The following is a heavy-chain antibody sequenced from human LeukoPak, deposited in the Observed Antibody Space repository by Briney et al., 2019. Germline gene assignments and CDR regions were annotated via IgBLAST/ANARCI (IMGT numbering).Heavy chain of an antibody. J-gene: IGHJ4*02. Sequence: SQTMSLTCTVSGGSISSGDYYWSWMRQPPGKGLEWIGYIYYSGSTYYNSSPKSRVTISVDTSKNQFSLKLSSVTAADTAVYYCARDRYGQRIFDYWGQGTLVTVSS. D-gene: IGHD2-15*01. CDR2: IYYSGST. CDR1: GGSISSGDYY. CDR3: ARDRYGQRIFDY. V-gene: IGHV4-30-4*01.